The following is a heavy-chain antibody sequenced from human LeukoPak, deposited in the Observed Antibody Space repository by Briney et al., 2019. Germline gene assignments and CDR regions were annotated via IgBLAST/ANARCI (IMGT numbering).Heavy chain of an antibody. CDR3: ARGTTDAY. V-gene: IGHV1-46*01. CDR2: INPSGGST. D-gene: IGHD1-1*01. J-gene: IGHJ4*02. Sequence: ASVKVSCKASGYTFTSYYIDWVRPAPREGLEWMGVINPSGGSTRYAQKFQGRVTMTGDPSTRTVYMELSSLTSDDTAVYYCARGTTDAYWGQGTPVTVSS. CDR1: GYTFTSYY.